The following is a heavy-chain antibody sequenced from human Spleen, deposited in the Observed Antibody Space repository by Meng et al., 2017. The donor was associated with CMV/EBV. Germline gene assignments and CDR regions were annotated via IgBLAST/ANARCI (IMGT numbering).Heavy chain of an antibody. V-gene: IGHV1-46*01. CDR1: GYMFTSYA. CDR3: ARRGTDFWSGYSFDY. CDR2: INPSGGST. J-gene: IGHJ4*02. Sequence: ASVKVSCKASGYMFTSYAITWVRQAPGQGPQWMGWINPSGGSTSYAQKFQGRVTMTRDTSTSTVYMELSSLRSDDTAVYYCARRGTDFWSGYSFDYWGQGTLVTVSS. D-gene: IGHD3-3*01.